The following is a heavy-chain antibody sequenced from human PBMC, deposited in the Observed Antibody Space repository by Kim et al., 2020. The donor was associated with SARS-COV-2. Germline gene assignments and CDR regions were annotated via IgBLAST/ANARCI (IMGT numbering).Heavy chain of an antibody. CDR3: ARGEPYYDFWSGYPIFDY. Sequence: GGSLRLSCAASGFTFSSYAMHWVRQAPGKGLEWVAVISYDGSNKYYADSVKGRFTISRDNSKNTLYLQMNSLRAEDTAVYYCARGEPYYDFWSGYPIFDYWGQGTLGTVSS. V-gene: IGHV3-30-3*01. CDR1: GFTFSSYA. J-gene: IGHJ4*02. D-gene: IGHD3-3*01. CDR2: ISYDGSNK.